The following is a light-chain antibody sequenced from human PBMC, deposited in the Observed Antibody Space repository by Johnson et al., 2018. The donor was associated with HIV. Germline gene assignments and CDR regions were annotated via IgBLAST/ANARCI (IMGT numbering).Light chain of an antibody. J-gene: IGLJ1*01. Sequence: QSVFTQPPSVSAAPGQKVTISCSGSSSNIGNNYVSWYQQLPGTAPKLLIYDNNKRPSGIPDRFSGSKSGTSATLGITGLQTGDEADYYCGTWDSSLSAFYVFGTGTKFTVL. V-gene: IGLV1-51*01. CDR2: DNN. CDR1: SSNIGNNY. CDR3: GTWDSSLSAFYV.